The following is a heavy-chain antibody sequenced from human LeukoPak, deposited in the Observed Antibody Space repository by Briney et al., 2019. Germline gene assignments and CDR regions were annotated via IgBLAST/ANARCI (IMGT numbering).Heavy chain of an antibody. V-gene: IGHV1-2*02. CDR2: INPNSGGT. D-gene: IGHD3-3*01. CDR3: AREGGVVIIPVLVGGLDY. Sequence: ASVTVSCKASGYTFTGYYMHWVRQAPGQGLEWMGWINPNSGGTNYAQKFQGRVTMTRDTSISTAYMELSRLRSDDTAVYYCAREGGVVIIPVLVGGLDYWGQGTLVTVSS. CDR1: GYTFTGYY. J-gene: IGHJ4*02.